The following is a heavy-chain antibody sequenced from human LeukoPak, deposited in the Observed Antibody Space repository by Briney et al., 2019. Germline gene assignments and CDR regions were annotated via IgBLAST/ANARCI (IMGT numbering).Heavy chain of an antibody. CDR3: ARGPYSYDSSGAFDI. CDR2: IYSSGST. D-gene: IGHD3-22*01. CDR1: GGSISSGSYC. Sequence: SQTLSLTCTVSGGSISSGSYCWSWIRQPAGKGLEWIGHIYSSGSTNYNPSLKGRVTISVDTSKNQFSLKLSSVTAADTAVYFCARGPYSYDSSGAFDIWGQGTMVTVSS. J-gene: IGHJ3*02. V-gene: IGHV4-61*09.